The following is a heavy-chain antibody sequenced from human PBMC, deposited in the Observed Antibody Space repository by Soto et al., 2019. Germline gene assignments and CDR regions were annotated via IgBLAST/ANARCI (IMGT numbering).Heavy chain of an antibody. CDR2: IPGSGDAT. Sequence: EVQLLESGGGLVQPGGSLRLSCAPSGFTFSSFAMSWVRQAPGKGREWFSAIPGSGDATFYADSVRGRFTISRDNSKNTLYLQMNSLGAEDTALYYCASGLVGYCSSSSCHAYRFDPWGQGTLVTVSS. V-gene: IGHV3-23*01. CDR3: ASGLVGYCSSSSCHAYRFDP. J-gene: IGHJ5*02. D-gene: IGHD2-2*01. CDR1: GFTFSSFA.